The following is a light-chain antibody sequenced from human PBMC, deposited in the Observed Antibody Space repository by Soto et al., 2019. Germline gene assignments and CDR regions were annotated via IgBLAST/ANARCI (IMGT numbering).Light chain of an antibody. V-gene: IGKV1-33*01. CDR2: DAS. CDR3: QQYDNLPRLT. Sequence: DIQMTQSPSSLSASVGDRVTITCQASQDISNYLNWYQQKPGKAPKLLIYDASNLETGRPSRFSGSGSGTDFTFTISSLQPEDIATYYCQQYDNLPRLTFGGGTKVEIK. J-gene: IGKJ4*01. CDR1: QDISNY.